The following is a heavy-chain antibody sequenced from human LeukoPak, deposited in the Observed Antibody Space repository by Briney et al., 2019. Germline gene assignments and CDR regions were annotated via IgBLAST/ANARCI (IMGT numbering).Heavy chain of an antibody. J-gene: IGHJ6*03. CDR1: GGSISSYY. V-gene: IGHV4-4*07. CDR3: AREGSSGYYYYYYMDV. CDR2: IYTSGST. D-gene: IGHD6-6*01. Sequence: SETLSLTCTVSGGSISSYYWSWIRQPAGKGLEWIGRIYTSGSTNYNPSLKSRVPMSVDTSKNQFSLQLSSVTAADTAVYYCAREGSSGYYYYYYMDVWGKGTTVTVSS.